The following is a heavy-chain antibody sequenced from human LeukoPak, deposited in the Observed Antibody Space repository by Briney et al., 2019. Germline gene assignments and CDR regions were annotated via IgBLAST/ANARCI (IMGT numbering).Heavy chain of an antibody. J-gene: IGHJ4*02. Sequence: GGSLRLSCAASGFTFSNYAMSWVRQAPGKGLEWVSAISGSGGSTYYADSVKGRFTISRDNSKNTLYLQMNSLRAEDTAVYYCAKGYYDYVWGSYYFDYWGRGILATVSS. D-gene: IGHD3-16*01. CDR1: GFTFSNYA. V-gene: IGHV3-23*01. CDR2: ISGSGGST. CDR3: AKGYYDYVWGSYYFDY.